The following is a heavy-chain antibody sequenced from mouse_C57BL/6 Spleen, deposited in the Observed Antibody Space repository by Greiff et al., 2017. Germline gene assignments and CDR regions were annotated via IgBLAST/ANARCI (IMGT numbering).Heavy chain of an antibody. D-gene: IGHD2-3*01. CDR2: IYPRSGNT. V-gene: IGHV1-81*01. CDR1: GYTFTSYG. Sequence: QIQLQQSGAELARPGASVKLSCKASGYTFTSYGISWVKQRTGQGLEWIGEIYPRSGNTYYNEKFKGKATLTADKSSSTAYMELRSLTSVDSAVYFCARRYDGYYDYFDYWGQGTTLTVSS. CDR3: ARRYDGYYDYFDY. J-gene: IGHJ2*01.